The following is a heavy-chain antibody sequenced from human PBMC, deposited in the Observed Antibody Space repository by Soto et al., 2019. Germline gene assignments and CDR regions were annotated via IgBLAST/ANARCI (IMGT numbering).Heavy chain of an antibody. V-gene: IGHV4-39*01. CDR3: ARHIRGNSCMDV. D-gene: IGHD2-21*01. Sequence: PSETLSLTCTVSGGSISSSSYYWGWIRQPPGKGLEFIGSIYYSGSTYYNPSLKSRVTISVDTSKNQFSLKLNSVTAADTAVYYCARHIRGNSCMDVWGQGTTVTVSS. J-gene: IGHJ6*02. CDR1: GGSISSSSYY. CDR2: IYYSGST.